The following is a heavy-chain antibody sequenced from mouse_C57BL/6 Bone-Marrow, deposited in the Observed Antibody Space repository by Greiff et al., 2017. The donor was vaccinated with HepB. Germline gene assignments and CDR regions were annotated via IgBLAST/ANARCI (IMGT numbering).Heavy chain of an antibody. V-gene: IGHV1-19*01. D-gene: IGHD3-2*02. Sequence: VQLHQSGPVLVKPGASVKMSCKASGYTFTDYYMNWVKQSHGKSLEWIGVINPYNGGTSYNQKFKGKATLTVDKSSSTAYMELNSLTSEDSAVYYCAGDSSGYIWFACWGQGTLVTVSA. CDR1: GYTFTDYY. CDR2: INPYNGGT. CDR3: AGDSSGYIWFAC. J-gene: IGHJ3*01.